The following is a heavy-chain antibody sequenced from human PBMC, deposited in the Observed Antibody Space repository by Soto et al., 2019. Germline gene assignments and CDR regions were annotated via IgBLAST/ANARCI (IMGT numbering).Heavy chain of an antibody. CDR2: IYYSGST. Sequence: KSSETLSLTCTVSGGSISSYYWSWIRQPPGKGLEWIGYIYYSGSTNYNPSLKNRVTISVDTSKNQFSLKLSSVTAADTAVYYCARHTTGDPFDYWGQGTLVTVSS. CDR1: GGSISSYY. J-gene: IGHJ4*02. V-gene: IGHV4-59*08. D-gene: IGHD1-1*01. CDR3: ARHTTGDPFDY.